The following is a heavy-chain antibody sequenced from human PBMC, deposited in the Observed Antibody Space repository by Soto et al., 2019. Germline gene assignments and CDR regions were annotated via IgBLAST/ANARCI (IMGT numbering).Heavy chain of an antibody. D-gene: IGHD5-18*01. CDR3: ARVSDEGVQLWLLVDGFEDY. V-gene: IGHV1-18*04. Sequence: GASVKVSCKASGYTFTSYGISWVRQAPGQGLEWMGWISAYNGNTNYAQKLQGRVTMTTDTSTSTAYMELRSLRSDDTAVYYCARVSDEGVQLWLLVDGFEDYWGQGTLVTVSS. J-gene: IGHJ4*02. CDR1: GYTFTSYG. CDR2: ISAYNGNT.